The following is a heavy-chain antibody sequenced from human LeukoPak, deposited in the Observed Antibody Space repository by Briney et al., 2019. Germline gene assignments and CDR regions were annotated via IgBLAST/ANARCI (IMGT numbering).Heavy chain of an antibody. CDR1: GGSISSYY. CDR2: IYYSGST. CDR3: ARYYYDSSGYWIFDY. J-gene: IGHJ4*02. Sequence: SETLSLTCTVSGGSISSYYWSWIRQPPGKGLEWIGYIYYSGSTNYNPSLKSRVTISVDTSKNQISLRLSSVTAADTAVYYCARYYYDSSGYWIFDYWGQGTLVTVSS. D-gene: IGHD3-22*01. V-gene: IGHV4-59*01.